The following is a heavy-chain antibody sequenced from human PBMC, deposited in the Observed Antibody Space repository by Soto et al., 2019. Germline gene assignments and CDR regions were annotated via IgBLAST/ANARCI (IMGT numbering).Heavy chain of an antibody. J-gene: IGHJ4*02. V-gene: IGHV4-30-2*01. CDR1: GGSISRGGYS. CDR3: ARVPDY. CDR2: MYHSGST. D-gene: IGHD2-2*01. Sequence: SETLSLTCAVSGGSISRGGYSWSWIRQPPGRGLEWIGYMYHSGSTYYIPSLKNRVTISIDRSKNQFSLKLSSVTAADTAVYYSARVPDYWGQGILVTVSS.